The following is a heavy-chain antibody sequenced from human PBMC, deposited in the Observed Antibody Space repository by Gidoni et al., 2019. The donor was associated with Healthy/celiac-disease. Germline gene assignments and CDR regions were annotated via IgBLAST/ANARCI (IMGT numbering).Heavy chain of an antibody. D-gene: IGHD2-2*01. V-gene: IGHV3-23*01. CDR2: ISGSGGST. CDR3: AKDLGYCSSTSCYRWYFDL. J-gene: IGHJ2*01. Sequence: EVQLLESGGGLVQPGGSLRLSCAASGFTFSSYAMSWVRQAPGKGLEWVSAISGSGGSTYYADSVKGRFTISRDNSKNTLYLQMNSLRAEDTAVYYCAKDLGYCSSTSCYRWYFDLWGRGTLVTVSS. CDR1: GFTFSSYA.